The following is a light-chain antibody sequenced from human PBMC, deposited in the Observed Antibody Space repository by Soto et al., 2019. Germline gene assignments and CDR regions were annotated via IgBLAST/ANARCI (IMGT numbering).Light chain of an antibody. J-gene: IGKJ1*01. Sequence: EIVLTQSPATLSVSPGDRATLSCRASQNINSKLVWYQQKPGQAPRLLIHGASTRAIGVPARFSGSGSGTEFTLTITSLQSEDFAVYYCQHYNNWWTFGQGTKVDIK. CDR2: GAS. V-gene: IGKV3-15*01. CDR3: QHYNNWWT. CDR1: QNINSK.